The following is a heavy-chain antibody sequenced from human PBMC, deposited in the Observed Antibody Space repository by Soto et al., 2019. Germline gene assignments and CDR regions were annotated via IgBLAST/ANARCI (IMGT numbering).Heavy chain of an antibody. Sequence: KPSETLSLTCTVSGGSISSGDYYWSWIRQPPGKGLEWIGYIYYSGSTYYNPSLKSRVTISVDTSKNQFSLKLSSVTAADTAVYYCATDWATKENHGNYGMDVWGQGTTVTVSS. V-gene: IGHV4-30-4*01. D-gene: IGHD3-16*01. CDR1: GGSISSGDYY. CDR3: ATDWATKENHGNYGMDV. J-gene: IGHJ6*02. CDR2: IYYSGST.